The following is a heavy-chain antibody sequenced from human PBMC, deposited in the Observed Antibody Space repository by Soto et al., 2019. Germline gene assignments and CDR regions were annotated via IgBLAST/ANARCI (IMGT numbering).Heavy chain of an antibody. CDR2: IYSGGST. D-gene: IGHD2-2*01. V-gene: IGHV3-53*01. Sequence: GGSLRLSCAASGFTVSINYMSWVRQAPGKGLELVSVIYSGGSTYYADSVKGRFTISRDNSKNTLYLQMNSLRAEDTAVYYCARDRGSXGYCSSTSCPYYYGMDVWGQGTTVTVSS. J-gene: IGHJ6*02. CDR1: GFTVSINY. CDR3: ARDRGSXGYCSSTSCPYYYGMDV.